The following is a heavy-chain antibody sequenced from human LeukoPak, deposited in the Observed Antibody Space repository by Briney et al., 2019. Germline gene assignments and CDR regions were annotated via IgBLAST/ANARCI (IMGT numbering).Heavy chain of an antibody. CDR2: ISSSSSYI. Sequence: KSGGSLRLSCAASGFTFSSYSMNWVRQAPGKGLEWVSSISSSSSYIYYADSVKGRFTISRDNAKNSLYLQMNSLRAEDTAVYYCARGGGGYDSPYYFDYWGQGTLVTVSS. CDR3: ARGGGGYDSPYYFDY. V-gene: IGHV3-21*01. CDR1: GFTFSSYS. D-gene: IGHD5-12*01. J-gene: IGHJ4*02.